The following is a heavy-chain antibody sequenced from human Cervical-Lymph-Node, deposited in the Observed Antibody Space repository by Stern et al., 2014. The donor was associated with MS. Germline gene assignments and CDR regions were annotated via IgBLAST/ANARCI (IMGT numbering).Heavy chain of an antibody. Sequence: QVQLVQSGAEVKKPGASVKVSCKASGYTLTSYDINWVRQATGQGLEWMGWMNHNSGNAGYAQKFQGRVTMTRNTSISTAYMELSSLRSEDTAVYYCARGVRSYSSGWYGTDYWGQGTLVTVSS. J-gene: IGHJ4*02. D-gene: IGHD6-19*01. CDR1: GYTLTSYD. CDR2: MNHNSGNA. CDR3: ARGVRSYSSGWYGTDY. V-gene: IGHV1-8*01.